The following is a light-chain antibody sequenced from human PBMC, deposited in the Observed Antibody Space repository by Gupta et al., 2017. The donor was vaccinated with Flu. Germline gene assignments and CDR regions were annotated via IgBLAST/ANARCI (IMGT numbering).Light chain of an antibody. J-gene: IGKJ4*01. CDR1: QGIRNH. V-gene: IGKV1-33*01. Sequence: PSSLSASVGDRVTITCQASQGIRNHLDWYQQKPGKAPMLLIYDASTLETGVPSRFSGSGSGTXFTLTIXSLQPEDMAVYYCQQEYNYPNAFGXGTKLEIK. CDR3: QQEYNYPNA. CDR2: DAS.